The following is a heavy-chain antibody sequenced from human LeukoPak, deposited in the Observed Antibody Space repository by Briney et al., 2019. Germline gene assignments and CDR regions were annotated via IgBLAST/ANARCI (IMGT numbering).Heavy chain of an antibody. J-gene: IGHJ6*02. CDR1: GFTVSGNY. CDR2: IYSDSST. CDR3: ARDYDSLT. Sequence: GGSLRLSCAASGFTVSGNYMSWVRQAPGKGLEWVSLIYSDSSTYYADSVKGRFTISRDNSKNTLYLQMNSLRAEDTAVYYCARDYDSLTWGQGTTVTVSS. V-gene: IGHV3-66*01. D-gene: IGHD3-22*01.